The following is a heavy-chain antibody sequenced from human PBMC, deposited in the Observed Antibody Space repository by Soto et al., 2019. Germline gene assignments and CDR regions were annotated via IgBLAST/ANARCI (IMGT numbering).Heavy chain of an antibody. CDR3: ARGSGSYYKVDY. Sequence: GGSLRLSCAASGFTFSTYSMNWVRQAPGKGLEWISYISGISSSIYYADSVKGRFTISRDNAKNLLYLQMNSLRDDDTALYYCARGSGSYYKVDYWGQGTLVTVSS. CDR2: ISGISSSI. V-gene: IGHV3-48*02. CDR1: GFTFSTYS. D-gene: IGHD3-10*01. J-gene: IGHJ4*02.